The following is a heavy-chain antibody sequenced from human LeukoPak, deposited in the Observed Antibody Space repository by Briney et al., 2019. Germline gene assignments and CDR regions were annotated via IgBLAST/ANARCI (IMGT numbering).Heavy chain of an antibody. V-gene: IGHV1-3*01. Sequence: ASVXXSXXXSGYXFTSYAMHWVXXAXGXXXXXMGWINAGNGNTKYSQKFQGRVTITRDTSASTAYMELSSLRSEDTAVYYCARYCSSTSCPGYWGQGTLVTVSS. J-gene: IGHJ4*02. CDR1: GYXFTSYA. D-gene: IGHD2-2*01. CDR3: ARYCSSTSCPGY. CDR2: INAGNGNT.